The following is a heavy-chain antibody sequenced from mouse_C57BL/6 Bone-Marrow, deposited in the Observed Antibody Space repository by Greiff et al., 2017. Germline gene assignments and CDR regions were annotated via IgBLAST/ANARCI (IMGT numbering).Heavy chain of an antibody. J-gene: IGHJ1*03. CDR2: IDPSDSYT. V-gene: IGHV1-69*01. D-gene: IGHD1-1*01. CDR1: GYTFTSYW. CDR3: APYYGSSYWYFDV. Sequence: VQLQQPGAELVMPGASVKLSCKASGYTFTSYWMHWVKQRPGQGLEWIGEIDPSDSYTNYNQKFKGKSTLTVDKSSSPAYMQLSSLTSEDSAVYYCAPYYGSSYWYFDVWGTGTTVTVAS.